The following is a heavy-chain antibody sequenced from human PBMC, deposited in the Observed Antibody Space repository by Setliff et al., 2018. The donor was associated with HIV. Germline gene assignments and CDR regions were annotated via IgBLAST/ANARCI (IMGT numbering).Heavy chain of an antibody. D-gene: IGHD5-18*01. V-gene: IGHV3-48*03. CDR1: GFTFSSYE. Sequence: GFLRLSCAASGFTFSSYEMNWVRQAPGKGLEWVSYISSSGSTIYYADSVKGRFITFRDNAKNSLYLQMNSLRAEDTAVYYCARESYNYGYNDWGQGTLVTVSS. CDR2: ISSSGSTI. J-gene: IGHJ4*02. CDR3: ARESYNYGYND.